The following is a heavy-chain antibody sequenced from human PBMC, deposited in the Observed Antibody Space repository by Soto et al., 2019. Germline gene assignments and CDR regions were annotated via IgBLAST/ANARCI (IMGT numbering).Heavy chain of an antibody. CDR2: IYYSGST. CDR1: GGSISSYY. V-gene: IGHV4-59*01. D-gene: IGHD6-19*01. CDR3: ARVEQWLVLRYYYYYMDV. Sequence: SETLSLTCTVSGGSISSYYWSWIRQPPGKGLEWIGYIYYSGSTNYNPSLKSRVTISVDTSKNQFSLKLSSVTAADTAVYYCARVEQWLVLRYYYYYMDVWGKGTTVTVSS. J-gene: IGHJ6*03.